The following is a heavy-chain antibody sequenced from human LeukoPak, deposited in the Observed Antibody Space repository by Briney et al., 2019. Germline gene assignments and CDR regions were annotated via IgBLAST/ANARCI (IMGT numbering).Heavy chain of an antibody. CDR3: AIATTPDIVVVPASYFDY. D-gene: IGHD2-2*01. V-gene: IGHV1-69*05. CDR2: IIPIFGTA. Sequence: GASVKVSCKASGGTFSSYAISWVRQAPGQGLEWMGGIIPIFGTANYAQKFQGRVTITTDESTSTAYMELSSLRSEDTAVYYCAIATTPDIVVVPASYFDYWGQGTLVTVSS. CDR1: GGTFSSYA. J-gene: IGHJ4*02.